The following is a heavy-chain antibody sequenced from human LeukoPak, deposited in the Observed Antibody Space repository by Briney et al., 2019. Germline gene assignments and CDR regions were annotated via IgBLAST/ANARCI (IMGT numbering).Heavy chain of an antibody. CDR3: ARPRRYCSGGSCSYYFDY. CDR1: GGSISSYY. Sequence: SETLSLTCTVSGGSISSYYWSWIRQPPGKGLEWIGYIYYSGSTNYNPSLKSRVTISVDTSKNQFSLKLSSVTAADTAVYYCARPRRYCSGGSCSYYFDYWGQGTLVTVSS. J-gene: IGHJ4*02. CDR2: IYYSGST. V-gene: IGHV4-59*12. D-gene: IGHD2-15*01.